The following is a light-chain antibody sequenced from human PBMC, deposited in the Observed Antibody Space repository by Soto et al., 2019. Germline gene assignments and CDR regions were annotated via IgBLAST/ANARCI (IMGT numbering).Light chain of an antibody. CDR3: QQYHNWPRT. V-gene: IGKV3-15*01. J-gene: IGKJ2*01. CDR2: GAS. Sequence: EIVMTQSPATLSVSPGERATLSCRASQSVSSNLAWYQQKPGQAPRLLIYGASTRATGIPARFLGSGSGTEFTLTISSLQSEDFAVYYCQQYHNWPRTFGQGTKLEIK. CDR1: QSVSSN.